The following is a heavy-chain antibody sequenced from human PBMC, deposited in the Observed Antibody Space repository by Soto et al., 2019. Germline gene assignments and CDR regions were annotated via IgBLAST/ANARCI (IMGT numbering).Heavy chain of an antibody. D-gene: IGHD2-2*02. V-gene: IGHV3-30-3*01. CDR1: GFTYSTYT. CDR2: ISYDGNNK. J-gene: IGHJ6*02. Sequence: PGGSLRLSCAASGFTYSTYTMHWVRQAPGKGLEWVAVISYDGNNKFYADTVKGRFTISRDSTKQTLYLQMNSLRAEDTAVYYCAKGSYQLLYLGEEDYYYGMDVWGQGTTVTVSS. CDR3: AKGSYQLLYLGEEDYYYGMDV.